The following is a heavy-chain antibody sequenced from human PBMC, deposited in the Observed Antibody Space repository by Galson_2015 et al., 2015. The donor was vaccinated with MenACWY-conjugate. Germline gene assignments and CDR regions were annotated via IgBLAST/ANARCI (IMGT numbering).Heavy chain of an antibody. CDR2: ISPGDSNT. J-gene: IGHJ6*02. D-gene: IGHD1-26*01. CDR3: ARHPPGGRGMDV. CDR1: GYSFTTYW. Sequence: QSGAEVKKPGESLKISCKTTGYSFTTYWIAWVRQMPGTGLEWMGLISPGDSNTRYSPSFQGQVTISADKSISAAYLQWSSLKASDTAMYYCARHPPGGRGMDVWGQGTTVTASS. V-gene: IGHV5-51*01.